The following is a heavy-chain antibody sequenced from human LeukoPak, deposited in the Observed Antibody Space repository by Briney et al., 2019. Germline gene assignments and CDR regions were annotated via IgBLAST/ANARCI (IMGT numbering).Heavy chain of an antibody. Sequence: GRSLRLSCAASGFTFNSYGMHWVRQAPGKGLEWVAVISYDGSNEYYADSVKGRFTISRDNSKNTLYLQMNSLRAEDTAVYYCAKDGAYYGSGSYYHYGMDVWGKGTTVTVSS. CDR1: GFTFNSYG. D-gene: IGHD3-10*01. CDR3: AKDGAYYGSGSYYHYGMDV. CDR2: ISYDGSNE. V-gene: IGHV3-30*18. J-gene: IGHJ6*04.